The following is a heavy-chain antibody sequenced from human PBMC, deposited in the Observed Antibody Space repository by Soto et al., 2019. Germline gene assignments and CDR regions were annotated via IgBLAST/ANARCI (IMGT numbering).Heavy chain of an antibody. CDR3: VQINRYNDAEY. J-gene: IGHJ4*02. V-gene: IGHV3-23*01. CDR1: GITFSSYA. D-gene: IGHD1-1*01. CDR2: ISVRGDTT. Sequence: EVQLLESGGGFVQPGGSLILSCAVSGITFSSYAMTWVRRAPGKGLEWVSGISVRGDTTDYADSVKGRFTISRDNSENTLYLQMNSLRAEDTAVYHCVQINRYNDAEYWGLGALVTVSS.